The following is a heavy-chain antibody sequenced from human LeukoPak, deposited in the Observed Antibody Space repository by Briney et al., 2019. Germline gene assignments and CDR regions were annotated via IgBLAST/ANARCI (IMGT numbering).Heavy chain of an antibody. V-gene: IGHV1-24*01. D-gene: IGHD4-17*01. CDR3: ATGGGFYGDYVSQGNNY. CDR1: GYTFTSYD. Sequence: GASVKVSCKASGYTFTSYDINWVRQATGKGLEWMGGFDPEDGETIYAQKFQGRVTMTEDTSTDTAYMELSSLRSEDTAVYYCATGGGFYGDYVSQGNNYWGQGTLVTVSS. CDR2: FDPEDGET. J-gene: IGHJ4*02.